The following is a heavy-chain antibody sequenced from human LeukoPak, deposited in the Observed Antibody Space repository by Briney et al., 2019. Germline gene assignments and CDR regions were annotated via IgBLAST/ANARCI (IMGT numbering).Heavy chain of an antibody. CDR3: ASPNPRIAARPYYYYYMDV. Sequence: PGGSLRLSCAASGFTFSSYEMNWVRQAPGKGLEWVSYISSSGSTIYYADSVKGRFTISRDNAKNSLYLQMNSLGAEDTAVYYCASPNPRIAARPYYYYYMDVWGKGTTVTVSS. V-gene: IGHV3-48*03. CDR1: GFTFSSYE. CDR2: ISSSGSTI. D-gene: IGHD6-6*01. J-gene: IGHJ6*03.